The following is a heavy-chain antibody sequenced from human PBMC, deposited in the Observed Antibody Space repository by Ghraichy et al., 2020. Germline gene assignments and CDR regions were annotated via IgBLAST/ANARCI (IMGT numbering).Heavy chain of an antibody. J-gene: IGHJ6*02. CDR1: GGSFSGYH. Sequence: SETLSLTCAVYGGSFSGYHWTWIRQPPGKGLECIGEIDHSGSTNHNPSLRSRVTMSIDTSRNQFSLKLSYVTAADTAVYYCARATTRDGMDVWGQWTTVTVSS. D-gene: IGHD1-1*01. CDR2: IDHSGST. CDR3: ARATTRDGMDV. V-gene: IGHV4-34*01.